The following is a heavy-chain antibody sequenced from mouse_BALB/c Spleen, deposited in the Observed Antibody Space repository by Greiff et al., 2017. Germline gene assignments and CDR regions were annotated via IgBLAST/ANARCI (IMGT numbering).Heavy chain of an antibody. J-gene: IGHJ1*01. CDR3: ARSLRRDCDV. CDR2: ISNGGGST. Sequence: EVKVVESGGGLVQPGGSLKLSCAASGFTFSSYTMSWVRQTPEKRLEWVAYISNGGGSTYYPDTVKGRFTISRDNAKNTLYLQMSSLKSEDTAMYYCARSLRRDCDVWGAGTTVTVSS. V-gene: IGHV5-12-2*01. CDR1: GFTFSSYT. D-gene: IGHD2-12*01.